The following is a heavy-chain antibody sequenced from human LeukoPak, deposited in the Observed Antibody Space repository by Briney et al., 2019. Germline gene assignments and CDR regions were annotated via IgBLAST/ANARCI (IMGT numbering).Heavy chain of an antibody. CDR1: DYSITRAYY. CDR3: ARLAAGPGGY. Sequence: PSETLSLTCTVSDYSITRAYYWGWIRQPPGKGLEWIGSIYHSGTTYYNPSLKSRVTKSVDTSKNQFSLRLSSVTAADTAVYYCARLAAGPGGYWGQGTLVTVSS. J-gene: IGHJ4*02. D-gene: IGHD6-13*01. V-gene: IGHV4-38-2*02. CDR2: IYHSGTT.